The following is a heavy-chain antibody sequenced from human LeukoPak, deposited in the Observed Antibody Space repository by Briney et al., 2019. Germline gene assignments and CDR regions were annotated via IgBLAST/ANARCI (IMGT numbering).Heavy chain of an antibody. D-gene: IGHD3-10*01. CDR2: ISCSGGST. Sequence: GGSLRLSCAASGFTFSSYAMSWVRQAPGKGLEWVSAISCSGGSTYYADSVKGRFTISRDDSKNTLYLQMNSLRAEDTAVYFCARDLSYGSGEFWGQGTLVTVSS. CDR3: ARDLSYGSGEF. J-gene: IGHJ4*02. CDR1: GFTFSSYA. V-gene: IGHV3-23*01.